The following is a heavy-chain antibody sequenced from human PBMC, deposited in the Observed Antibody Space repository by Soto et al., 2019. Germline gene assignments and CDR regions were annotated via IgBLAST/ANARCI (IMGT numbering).Heavy chain of an antibody. Sequence: QVQLQESGPGLVKPSETLSLTCTVSSGSISGYYWSWIRQPPGKGLEWIGYIYYRGSTNYNPSLNSRVTLSVATSKNQFSLKLGSVTAADTAVYYCARAAFSGSTAVPFDSWGQGTLVTVSS. D-gene: IGHD3-10*01. J-gene: IGHJ4*02. CDR1: SGSISGYY. CDR3: ARAAFSGSTAVPFDS. V-gene: IGHV4-59*01. CDR2: IYYRGST.